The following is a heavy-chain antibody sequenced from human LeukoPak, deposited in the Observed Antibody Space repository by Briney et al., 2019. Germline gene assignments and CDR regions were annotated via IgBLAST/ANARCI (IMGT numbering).Heavy chain of an antibody. CDR2: IYTSGST. Sequence: SETLSLTCTVSGGSISSYYWSWIRQPAGKGLEWIGRIYTSGSTNYNPSLKSRVTMSVDTSKNQFSLKLSSVTAADTAVCYCARETNDFWSGYYGGRYYFDYWGQGTLVTVSS. V-gene: IGHV4-4*07. J-gene: IGHJ4*02. CDR1: GGSISSYY. CDR3: ARETNDFWSGYYGGRYYFDY. D-gene: IGHD3-3*01.